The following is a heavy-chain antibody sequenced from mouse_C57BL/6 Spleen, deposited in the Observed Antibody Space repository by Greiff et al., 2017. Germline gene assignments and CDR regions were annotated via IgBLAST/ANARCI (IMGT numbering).Heavy chain of an antibody. Sequence: EVKLQESGPELVKPGASVKIPCKASGYTFTDYYMDWVKQSHGKSLEWIGDIHPNNGGTIYNQKFKGKATLTVDKSSSTAYMELRSLTSADTAVDYGARGPYYYGSSYWYFDVWGTGTTVTVSS. V-gene: IGHV1-18*01. CDR3: ARGPYYYGSSYWYFDV. CDR1: GYTFTDYY. CDR2: IHPNNGGT. D-gene: IGHD1-1*01. J-gene: IGHJ1*03.